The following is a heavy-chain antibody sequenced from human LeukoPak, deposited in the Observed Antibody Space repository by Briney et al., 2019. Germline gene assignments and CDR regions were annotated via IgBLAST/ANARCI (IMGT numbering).Heavy chain of an antibody. J-gene: IGHJ4*02. V-gene: IGHV2-5*02. D-gene: IGHD5-12*01. Sequence: KEPGPTLVKPTQTLTLTCFFSGFSLSTSGVGVGWIRQPPGKALEWLALIYWDDDKRYSPSLKSRLTITKDTSKDQVVLTMTNMDPVDTATYYCAHRLGFGGYVDWGQGTLVTVSS. CDR1: GFSLSTSGVG. CDR2: IYWDDDK. CDR3: AHRLGFGGYVD.